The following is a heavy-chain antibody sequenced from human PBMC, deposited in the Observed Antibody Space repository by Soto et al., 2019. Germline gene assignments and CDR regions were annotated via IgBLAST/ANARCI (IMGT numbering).Heavy chain of an antibody. CDR2: INQSGST. CDR3: ESPIRY. CDR1: GGSFSGYY. Sequence: QVQLQQWGAGLLKPSETLSLTCAVYGGSFSGYYWSWNRQPPGKGLEWIGEINQSGSTNYNPSLKSRVTISVDTSKNQFSLKLSSVTAADTAVYYCESPIRYWGQGTLVTVSS. V-gene: IGHV4-34*01. D-gene: IGHD2-21*01. J-gene: IGHJ4*02.